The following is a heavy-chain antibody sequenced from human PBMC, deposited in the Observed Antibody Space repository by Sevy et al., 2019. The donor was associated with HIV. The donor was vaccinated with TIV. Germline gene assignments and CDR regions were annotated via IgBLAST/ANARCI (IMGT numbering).Heavy chain of an antibody. D-gene: IGHD3-10*01. V-gene: IGHV3-23*01. CDR3: AKEFDYGSGSYYSRYDAFDI. CDR2: ISGSGGST. Sequence: GGSLRLSCAASGFTFSSYAMSWVRQAPGKGLEWVSAISGSGGSTYYADSVKGRFTISRDNSKNTLYLQVNSLRAEDTAVYYCAKEFDYGSGSYYSRYDAFDIWGQGTMVTVSS. CDR1: GFTFSSYA. J-gene: IGHJ3*02.